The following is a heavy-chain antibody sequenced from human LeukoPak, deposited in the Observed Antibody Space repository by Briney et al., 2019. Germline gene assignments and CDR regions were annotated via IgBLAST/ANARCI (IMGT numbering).Heavy chain of an antibody. CDR3: ARWGGVMYYYFDY. CDR1: GYTFTGYY. CDR2: INPNSGGT. Sequence: ASVKVSCKASGYTFTGYYMHWVRQAPGQGLEWMGRINPNSGGTNYAQKFQGRVTMTRDMSISTAYMELSRLRSDDTAVYYCARWGGVMYYYFDYWGQGTLVTVSS. D-gene: IGHD3-16*01. V-gene: IGHV1-2*06. J-gene: IGHJ4*02.